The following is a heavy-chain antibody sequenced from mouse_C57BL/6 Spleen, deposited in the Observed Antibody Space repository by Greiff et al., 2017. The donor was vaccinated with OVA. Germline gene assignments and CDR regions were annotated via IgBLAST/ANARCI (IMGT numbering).Heavy chain of an antibody. V-gene: IGHV1-52*01. J-gene: IGHJ2*01. Sequence: QVQLQQPGAELVRPGSSVKLSCKASGYTFTSYWMHWVKQRPIQGLEWIGNIDPSDSETHYNQKFKDKATLTVDKSSSTAYMQLSSLSSEDFAVYYCARPYDYDVNYFDYWGQGTTLTVSS. CDR1: GYTFTSYW. CDR2: IDPSDSET. D-gene: IGHD2-4*01. CDR3: ARPYDYDVNYFDY.